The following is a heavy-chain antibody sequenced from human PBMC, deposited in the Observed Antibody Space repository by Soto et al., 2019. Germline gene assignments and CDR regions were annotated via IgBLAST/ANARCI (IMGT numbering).Heavy chain of an antibody. CDR1: GGSISSSSYY. CDR3: ARYRREAVAGYTLDN. V-gene: IGHV4-39*07. D-gene: IGHD6-13*01. CDR2: IYYSGST. Sequence: SETLSLTCTVSGGSISSSSYYCGCMGQAPGKGLELIGSIYYSGSTYYNPSLKSRVTISVDTSKNQFSLKVNSMTAADTAVYYRARYRREAVAGYTLDNWGQGILVPVSS. J-gene: IGHJ4*02.